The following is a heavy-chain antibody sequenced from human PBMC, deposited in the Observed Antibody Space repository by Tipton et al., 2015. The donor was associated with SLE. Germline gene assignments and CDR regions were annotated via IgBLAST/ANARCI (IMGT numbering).Heavy chain of an antibody. CDR1: GFTFRNYP. J-gene: IGHJ5*02. V-gene: IGHV3-66*02. Sequence: SLRLSCAASGFTFRNYPMTWVRQAPGKGLEWVSVIYSGGSTYYADSVKGRFTISRDNSKNTLFLQMNSLRAEDTAVYYCARDYFPAHGIFDLWGQGTLVTVSS. CDR3: ARDYFPAHGIFDL. CDR2: IYSGGST. D-gene: IGHD3-9*01.